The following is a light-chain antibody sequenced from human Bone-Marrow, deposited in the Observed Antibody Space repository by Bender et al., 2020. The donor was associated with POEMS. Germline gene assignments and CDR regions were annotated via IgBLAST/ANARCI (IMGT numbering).Light chain of an antibody. CDR1: SSDIGSYNH. CDR3: SSYADTNKLV. J-gene: IGLJ2*01. CDR2: EVT. V-gene: IGLV2-8*01. Sequence: QSALTQPASVSGSPGQSITISCTGTSSDIGSYNHVSWYQQYPGKAPKVVIYEVTIRPSGVPDRFTASKSGHTASLTISGLQAEDEADYYCSSYADTNKLVFGGGTRLTVL.